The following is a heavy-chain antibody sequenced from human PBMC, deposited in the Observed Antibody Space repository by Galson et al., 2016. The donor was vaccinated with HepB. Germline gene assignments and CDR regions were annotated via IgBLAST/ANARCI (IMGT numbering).Heavy chain of an antibody. CDR1: GFTFSSYD. V-gene: IGHV3-13*04. D-gene: IGHD2-2*02. CDR3: AKNLHPFCSSTSCYRLLAYDI. Sequence: SLRLSCAASGFTFSSYDMHWVRQGTGKGLEWVSAIGTAGDTYFPGSVKGRFTISRENAKNSLFLQMNSLRAGDTAVYFCAKNLHPFCSSTSCYRLLAYDIWGQGTRVTVSS. J-gene: IGHJ3*02. CDR2: IGTAGDT.